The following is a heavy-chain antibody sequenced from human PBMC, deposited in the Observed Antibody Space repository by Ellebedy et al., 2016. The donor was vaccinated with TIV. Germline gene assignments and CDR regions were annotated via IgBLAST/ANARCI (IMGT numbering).Heavy chain of an antibody. D-gene: IGHD3-22*01. CDR3: ARGHYYDSSGYYYYYYGMDV. J-gene: IGHJ6*02. Sequence: GGSLRLSCAVSGFTFSSHWMNWVRQAPGKGLEWVSSISSSSSYIYYADSVKGRFTISRDNAKNTLYLQMNSLRAEDTAVYYCARGHYYDSSGYYYYYYGMDVWGQGTTVTVSS. CDR2: ISSSSSYI. V-gene: IGHV3-21*04. CDR1: GFTFSSHW.